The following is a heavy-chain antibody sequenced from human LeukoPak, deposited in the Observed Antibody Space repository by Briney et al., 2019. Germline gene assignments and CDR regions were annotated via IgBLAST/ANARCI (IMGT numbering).Heavy chain of an antibody. D-gene: IGHD4-17*01. CDR3: AKATVTAREIDY. CDR2: IYHSGST. Sequence: PSGTLSLTCAVSGGSISSSNWWSWVRQPPGKGLGWIGEIYHSGSTNYNPSLKSRVTISVDKSKNQFSLKLSSVTAADTAVYYCAKATVTAREIDYWGQGTLVTVSS. J-gene: IGHJ4*02. V-gene: IGHV4-4*02. CDR1: GGSISSSNW.